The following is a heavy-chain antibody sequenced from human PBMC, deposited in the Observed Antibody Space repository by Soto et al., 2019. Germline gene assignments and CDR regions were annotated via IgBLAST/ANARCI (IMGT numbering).Heavy chain of an antibody. D-gene: IGHD2-15*01. CDR2: IYHSGST. Sequence: PSETLSLTCAVSGGSISSGGYSWSWIRQPPGKGLEWIGYIYHSGSTYYNPSLESRVTISVDRSKNQFSLKLSSVTAADTAVYYCARSNWGCSGGSCYHNYFDYWGQGTLVTVSS. CDR1: GGSISSGGYS. J-gene: IGHJ4*02. V-gene: IGHV4-30-2*01. CDR3: ARSNWGCSGGSCYHNYFDY.